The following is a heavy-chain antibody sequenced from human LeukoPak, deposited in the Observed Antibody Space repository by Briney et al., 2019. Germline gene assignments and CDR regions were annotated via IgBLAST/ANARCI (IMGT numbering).Heavy chain of an antibody. CDR2: IHSDGTST. J-gene: IGHJ3*02. Sequence: PGGSLRLSCEASGLTFSYYWMHWVRQAPGKGLVWVSRIHSDGTSTTYADSVKGRFTISRDNAKNSLYLQMTSLRAEDTAVYYCASEAGYCSGGSCSVDAFDIWGQGTIVTVSS. CDR1: GLTFSYYW. V-gene: IGHV3-74*01. D-gene: IGHD2-15*01. CDR3: ASEAGYCSGGSCSVDAFDI.